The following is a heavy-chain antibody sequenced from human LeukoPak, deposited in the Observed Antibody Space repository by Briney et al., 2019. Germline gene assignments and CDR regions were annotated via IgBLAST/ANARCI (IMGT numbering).Heavy chain of an antibody. J-gene: IGHJ3*02. Sequence: GGSLRLSCAASGFTFSSYSMNWVRQAPGKGLEWVSYISSSSSTIYYADSVKGRFTISRDTSKNTLYLQMNSLRAEDTAVYYCAREWIFGVVNAFDIWGQGTMVTVSS. CDR2: ISSSSSTI. D-gene: IGHD3-3*01. CDR3: AREWIFGVVNAFDI. CDR1: GFTFSSYS. V-gene: IGHV3-48*01.